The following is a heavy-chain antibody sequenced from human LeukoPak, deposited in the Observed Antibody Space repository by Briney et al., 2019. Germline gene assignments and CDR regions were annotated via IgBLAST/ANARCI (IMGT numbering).Heavy chain of an antibody. CDR3: ARVIEVLWFGEHPYAFDY. CDR1: GYTFTGYY. J-gene: IGHJ4*02. D-gene: IGHD3-10*01. Sequence: GASVKVSCKASGYTFTGYYMHWVRQAPGQGLEWMGWINPNSGGTNYAQKFQGRVTMTRDTSISTAYMELSRLRSDDTAVYHCARVIEVLWFGEHPYAFDYWGQGTLVTVSS. CDR2: INPNSGGT. V-gene: IGHV1-2*02.